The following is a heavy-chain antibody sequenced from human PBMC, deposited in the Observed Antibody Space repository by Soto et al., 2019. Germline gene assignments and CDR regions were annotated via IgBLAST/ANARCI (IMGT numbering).Heavy chain of an antibody. J-gene: IGHJ4*02. V-gene: IGHV3-53*01. CDR3: AAQPGGGGY. Sequence: EVQLVESGGGLIQPGGSLRLSCAVSGFTVSNNYMSWVRQAPGKGLEGVSVIYSGGYTAYGDSVKGRFTISRDNSKNTVYPQRKRRGPEDRAVFFCAAQPGGGGYWGQGTLVTVSS. CDR1: GFTVSNNY. CDR2: IYSGGYT. D-gene: IGHD2-2*01.